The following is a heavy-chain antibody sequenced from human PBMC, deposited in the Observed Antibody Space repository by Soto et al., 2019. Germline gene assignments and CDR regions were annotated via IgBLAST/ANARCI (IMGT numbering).Heavy chain of an antibody. V-gene: IGHV1-69*01. J-gene: IGHJ3*02. D-gene: IGHD3-22*01. CDR3: ARDAEEYYYDSSCYHQDDAFDI. Sequence: QVQLVQSGAEVKKPGSSVKVSCKASGGTFSSYAISWVRQAPGQGLEWMGGIIPIFGTANYAQKFQGRVKITADESTSTAYMELSSLRSEDTAVYYCARDAEEYYYDSSCYHQDDAFDIWGQGTMVTVSS. CDR2: IIPIFGTA. CDR1: GGTFSSYA.